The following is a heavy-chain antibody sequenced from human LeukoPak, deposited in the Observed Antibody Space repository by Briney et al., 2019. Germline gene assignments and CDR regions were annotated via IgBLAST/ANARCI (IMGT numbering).Heavy chain of an antibody. D-gene: IGHD3-3*01. CDR3: ARGRIRFTIFGVARDAFDI. CDR2: INHSGST. CDR1: GDSINGYF. J-gene: IGHJ3*02. Sequence: SETLSLTCTVSGDSINGYFWSWIRQPPGKGLEWIGEINHSGSTNYNPSLKSRVTISVDTSKNQFSLKLSSVTAADTAVYYCARGRIRFTIFGVARDAFDIWGQGTMVTVSS. V-gene: IGHV4-34*01.